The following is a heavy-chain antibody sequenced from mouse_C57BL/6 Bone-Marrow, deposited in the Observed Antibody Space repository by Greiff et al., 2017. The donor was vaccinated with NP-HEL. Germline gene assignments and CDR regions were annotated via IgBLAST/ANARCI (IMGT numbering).Heavy chain of an antibody. CDR3: ARGREDYAMDY. Sequence: QVQLQQPGAELVKPGASVKLSCKASGYTFTSYWMQWVKQRPGQGLEWIGEIDPSDSYTNYNQKFKGKATLTVDTSSSTAYMQLSSLTSEDSAVYYCARGREDYAMDYWGQGTSVTVSS. J-gene: IGHJ4*01. CDR1: GYTFTSYW. CDR2: IDPSDSYT. V-gene: IGHV1-50*01.